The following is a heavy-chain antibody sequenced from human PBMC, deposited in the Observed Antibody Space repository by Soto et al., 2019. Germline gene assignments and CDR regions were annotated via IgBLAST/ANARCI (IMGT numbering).Heavy chain of an antibody. CDR2: IIPIFGTA. D-gene: IGHD2-21*02. Sequence: QVQLVQSGAEVKKPGSSVKVSCKASGGTFSSYAISWVRQAPGQGLEWMGGIIPIFGTANYAQKFQGRVTITADESTSTAYMELSSLRSEDTAVYYCARDPAYCGGDCYSEHAFDIWGQGKMVTVSS. CDR3: ARDPAYCGGDCYSEHAFDI. J-gene: IGHJ3*02. CDR1: GGTFSSYA. V-gene: IGHV1-69*01.